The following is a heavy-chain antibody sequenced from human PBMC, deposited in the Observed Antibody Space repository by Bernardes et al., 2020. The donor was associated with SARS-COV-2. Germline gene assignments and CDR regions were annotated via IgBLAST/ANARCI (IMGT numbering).Heavy chain of an antibody. V-gene: IGHV4-34*01. CDR2: INHSGST. D-gene: IGHD2-2*01. Sequence: SETLSLTCAVYGGSFSGYYWSWIRQPPGKGLEWIGEINHSGSTNYNPSLKSRVTISVDTSKNQFSLKLSSVTAADTAVYYCARGEGIVEVPARYYYYYMDVWGKGTTVTVSS. J-gene: IGHJ6*03. CDR3: ARGEGIVEVPARYYYYYMDV. CDR1: GGSFSGYY.